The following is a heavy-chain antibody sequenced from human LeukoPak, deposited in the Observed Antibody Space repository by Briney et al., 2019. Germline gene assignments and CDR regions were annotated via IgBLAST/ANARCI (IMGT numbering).Heavy chain of an antibody. J-gene: IGHJ3*02. D-gene: IGHD3-10*01. CDR1: GGSFSGYY. CDR3: ARARYYYGSGSSYHTCHAFDI. Sequence: SETLSLTCAVYGGSFSGYYWSWIRQPPGKGLEWIGEINHSGSTNYNPSLKSRVTISVDTSKNQFSLKLSSVTAADTAVYYCARARYYYGSGSSYHTCHAFDIWGQGTMVTVSS. V-gene: IGHV4-34*01. CDR2: INHSGST.